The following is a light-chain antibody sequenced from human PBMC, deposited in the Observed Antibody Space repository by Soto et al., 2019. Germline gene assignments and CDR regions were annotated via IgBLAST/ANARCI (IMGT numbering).Light chain of an antibody. CDR2: EDN. V-gene: IGLV6-57*01. CDR1: SGSIADDY. J-gene: IGLJ1*01. CDR3: QSSDNGNTDV. Sequence: NFMLTQPHSVSESPGKTVTISCTRSSGSIADDYVQWYQQRPGSSPTTVIYEDNQRPSGVPDRFSGSIDSTSNSASLTISGLETEDEADYYCQSSDNGNTDVFGTGTKLTVL.